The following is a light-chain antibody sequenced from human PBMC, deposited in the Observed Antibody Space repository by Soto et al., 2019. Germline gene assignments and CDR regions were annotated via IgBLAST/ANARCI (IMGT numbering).Light chain of an antibody. CDR3: QQYDNWPRT. CDR2: SAS. V-gene: IGKV3-15*01. CDR1: QSVSSN. J-gene: IGKJ1*01. Sequence: EIVMTQSPVTLSVSPGERATLSCRASQSVSSNLAWYQQKPGQSPRLLIYSASTRATGIPGRFSGSGSGTEFTLSISSLRSEDFAVYYCQQYDNWPRTFGQGTKV.